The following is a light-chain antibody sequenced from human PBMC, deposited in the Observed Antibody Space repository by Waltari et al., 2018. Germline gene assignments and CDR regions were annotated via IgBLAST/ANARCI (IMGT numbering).Light chain of an antibody. V-gene: IGKV1-17*01. J-gene: IGKJ2*01. CDR1: EVINTY. CDR2: GAS. Sequence: DIQMTQSPSSLSASAGDTVTITCRASEVINTYLSWYQQKPGKPPKRLIFGASSLDSGVPSRFSGSGSGTVFSLTINSLQPEDFALYYCLQHKDLPYTFGQGTKVEIK. CDR3: LQHKDLPYT.